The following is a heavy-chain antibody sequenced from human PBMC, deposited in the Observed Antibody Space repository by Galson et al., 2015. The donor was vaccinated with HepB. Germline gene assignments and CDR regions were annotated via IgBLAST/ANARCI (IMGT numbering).Heavy chain of an antibody. J-gene: IGHJ4*02. Sequence: ETLSLTCTVSRGSVSSGSYYWTWIRRPPGKGLEWIGSISYSGSTNYSPSLKSRVTMSVDTSNNRFSLKVSFVTAADTAVYYCARAPITIFRVISDAAYYFDYWGQGKPVTVSS. CDR1: RGSVSSGSYY. V-gene: IGHV4-61*01. CDR2: ISYSGST. D-gene: IGHD3-3*01. CDR3: ARAPITIFRVISDAAYYFDY.